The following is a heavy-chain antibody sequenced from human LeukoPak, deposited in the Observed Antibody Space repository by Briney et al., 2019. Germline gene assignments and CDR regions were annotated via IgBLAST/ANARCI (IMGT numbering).Heavy chain of an antibody. CDR1: GGSISSAY. CDR2: IYYSGTT. D-gene: IGHD6-6*01. Sequence: SETLSLTCTVSGGSISSAYWSWIRQPPGKGLEYIGFIYYSGTTNYNPSLKSRVTMSLDTSKNQFSLTLSSVTATDTAVYYCARFGTSSSRFFDQWGQGTLVTVSS. CDR3: ARFGTSSSRFFDQ. J-gene: IGHJ4*02. V-gene: IGHV4-59*08.